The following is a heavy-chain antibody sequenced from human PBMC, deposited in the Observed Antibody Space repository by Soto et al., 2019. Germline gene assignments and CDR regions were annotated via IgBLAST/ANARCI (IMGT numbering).Heavy chain of an antibody. V-gene: IGHV4-39*01. CDR3: VRCKLMATFDY. CDR2: LSYSGST. CDR1: GGSISSSSYY. Sequence: SETLSLTCTVSGGSISSSSYYWGWIRQPPGKGLEWIGSLSYSGSTYYNPSLKSRVTISVDTSKNQFSLKLSSVTAADTALFYCVRCKLMATFDYWGQGALVTVSS. J-gene: IGHJ4*02. D-gene: IGHD5-12*01.